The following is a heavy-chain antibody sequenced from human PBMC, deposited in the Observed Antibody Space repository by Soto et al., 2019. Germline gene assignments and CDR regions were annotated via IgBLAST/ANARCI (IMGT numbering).Heavy chain of an antibody. D-gene: IGHD2-8*01. J-gene: IGHJ6*02. CDR3: AKNGHPPYYYYGMDV. V-gene: IGHV1-2*02. Sequence: ASVKVSCKASGYIFTDYYMHWVRQASGQGLEWMGWINAYNGGTNYAQKFQGRVTMTIDTSTTTAYLELRRLTYDDTAVYFCAKNGHPPYYYYGMDVWGQGTTVTVSS. CDR2: INAYNGGT. CDR1: GYIFTDYY.